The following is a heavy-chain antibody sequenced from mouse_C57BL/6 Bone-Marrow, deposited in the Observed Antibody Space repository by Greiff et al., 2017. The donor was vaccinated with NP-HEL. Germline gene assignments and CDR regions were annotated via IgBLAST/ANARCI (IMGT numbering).Heavy chain of an antibody. CDR2: IDPETGGT. V-gene: IGHV1-15*01. CDR1: GYTFTDYE. J-gene: IGHJ3*01. Sequence: QVQLQQSGAELVRPGASVTLSCKASGYTFTDYEMHWVKQTPVHGLEWIGAIDPETGGTAYNQTFKGKAILTADKSSSTAYMELRSLTSEDSAVFYCTLVFSYWGQGTLVTVSA. CDR3: TLVFSY.